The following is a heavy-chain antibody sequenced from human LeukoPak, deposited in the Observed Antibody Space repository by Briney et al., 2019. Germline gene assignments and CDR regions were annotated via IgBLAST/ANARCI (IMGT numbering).Heavy chain of an antibody. D-gene: IGHD6-19*01. J-gene: IGHJ4*02. CDR2: IYYSGST. CDR3: AREEAVAGTVY. Sequence: SQTLSLTCTLSGGSISSVGYYWSWIRQHPGKGLEWIGYIYYSGSTYYNPSLKSRVTISVDTSKNQFSLKLSSVTAADTAVYYCAREEAVAGTVYWGQGTLVTVSS. CDR1: GGSISSVGYY. V-gene: IGHV4-31*03.